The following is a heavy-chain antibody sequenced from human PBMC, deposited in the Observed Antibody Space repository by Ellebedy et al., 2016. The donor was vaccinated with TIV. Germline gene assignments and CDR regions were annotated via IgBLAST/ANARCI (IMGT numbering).Heavy chain of an antibody. CDR1: GFTFSRYA. Sequence: GGSLRLSXAVSGFTFSRYAMHWVRQAPGKGLEWVAVISYDGSNKYYADSVKGRFSISRDNSKNTLYLQMNSLRAEDTAVYYCARELITSTGRGDYYGMDVWGQGTTVTVSS. V-gene: IGHV3-30-3*01. D-gene: IGHD1-1*01. CDR2: ISYDGSNK. J-gene: IGHJ6*02. CDR3: ARELITSTGRGDYYGMDV.